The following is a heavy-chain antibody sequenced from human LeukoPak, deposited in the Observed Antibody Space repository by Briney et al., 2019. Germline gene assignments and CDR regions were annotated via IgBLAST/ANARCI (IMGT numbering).Heavy chain of an antibody. CDR1: GGTFSSYA. V-gene: IGHV1-2*02. CDR3: AREDNWNYDY. Sequence: ASVKVSCKASGGTFSSYAISWVRQAPGHGLEWMGWLNPNSGVTKYAQKFQGRVTMTRDTSISTAYMELSSLRSDDTAVYYCAREDNWNYDYWGQGTLVTVSS. CDR2: LNPNSGVT. D-gene: IGHD1-7*01. J-gene: IGHJ4*02.